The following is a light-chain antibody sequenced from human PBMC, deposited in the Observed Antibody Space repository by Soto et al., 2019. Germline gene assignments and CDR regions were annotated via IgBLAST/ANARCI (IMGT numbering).Light chain of an antibody. V-gene: IGLV1-36*01. CDR3: ATWDDRLTAWV. CDR2: YND. J-gene: IGLJ3*02. CDR1: NSNIGSNA. Sequence: QSVLTQSPSVSGAPRQSGNISCSGNNSNIGSNAVHWYQQLPGKAPKLLMYYNDMLPSGVSDRFSGSKSGTSASLAISGLQSEDEGDYYCATWDDRLTAWVFGGGTKVTVL.